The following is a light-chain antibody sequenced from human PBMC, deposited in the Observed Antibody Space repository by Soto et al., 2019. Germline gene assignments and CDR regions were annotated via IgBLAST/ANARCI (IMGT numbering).Light chain of an antibody. CDR2: TAA. CDR3: QQSNSLPPT. CDR1: QSISSN. Sequence: DIQMTQSPSSLSASVGDRVTITCRASQSISSNLNWYQQKPGKAPKLLIDTAASLQSGVPSRFSGSGSGTDFTLTIASLQLEDFATYYCQQSNSLPPTFGQGTKVEIK. J-gene: IGKJ1*01. V-gene: IGKV1-39*01.